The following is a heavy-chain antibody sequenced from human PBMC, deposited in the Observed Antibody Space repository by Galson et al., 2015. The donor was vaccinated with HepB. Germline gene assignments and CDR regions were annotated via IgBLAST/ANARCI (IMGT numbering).Heavy chain of an antibody. J-gene: IGHJ4*02. CDR3: GTKRVGYCSGGSCLGPNYFDY. Sequence: SLRLSCAASGLTFSSYGMHWVRQAPGKGLEWIAFIRYDGGNKYYADSVKGRFIISRDNSKNTLYLQINSPRPEDTAVYYCGTKRVGYCSGGSCLGPNYFDYWVQGTQVTVPS. D-gene: IGHD2-15*01. CDR1: GLTFSSYG. V-gene: IGHV3-30*02. CDR2: IRYDGGNK.